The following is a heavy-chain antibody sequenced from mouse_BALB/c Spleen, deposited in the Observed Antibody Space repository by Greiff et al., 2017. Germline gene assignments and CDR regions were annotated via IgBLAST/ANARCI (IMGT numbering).Heavy chain of an antibody. CDR2: ISSGSSTI. CDR3: ATAYYRYDYAMDY. V-gene: IGHV5-17*02. Sequence: EVQRVESGGGLVQPGGSRKLSCAASGFTFSSFGMHWVRQAPEKGLEWVAYISSGSSTIYYADTVKGRFTISRDNPKNTLFLQMTSLRSEDTAMYYCATAYYRYDYAMDYWGQGTSVTVSS. D-gene: IGHD2-14*01. J-gene: IGHJ4*01. CDR1: GFTFSSFG.